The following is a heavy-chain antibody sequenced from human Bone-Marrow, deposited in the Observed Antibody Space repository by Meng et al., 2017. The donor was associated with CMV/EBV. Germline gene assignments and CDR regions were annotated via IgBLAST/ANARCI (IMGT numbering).Heavy chain of an antibody. J-gene: IGHJ6*02. CDR2: IKQDGSEK. Sequence: GESLKISCAAPGFTFSSYWMSWVRQAPGKGLEWVANIKQDGSEKYYVDSVKGRFTISRDNAKNSLYLQMNSLRAEDTAVYYCARDIVVVPAAIPYYYGMDVWGQGTTVTFSS. CDR3: ARDIVVVPAAIPYYYGMDV. CDR1: GFTFSSYW. V-gene: IGHV3-7*01. D-gene: IGHD2-2*01.